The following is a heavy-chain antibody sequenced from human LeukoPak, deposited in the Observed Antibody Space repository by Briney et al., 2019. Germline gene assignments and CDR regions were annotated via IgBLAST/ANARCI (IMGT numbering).Heavy chain of an antibody. CDR2: IYYSGST. Sequence: SETLSLTCTVSGGSISSYYWSWIRQPPGKGLEWIRYIYYSGSTNYNPSLKSRVTISVDTSKNQFSLKLSSVTAAGTAVYYCARDEGLYCTNGVCFGHWGQGTLVTVSS. J-gene: IGHJ4*02. V-gene: IGHV4-59*01. CDR1: GGSISSYY. D-gene: IGHD2-8*01. CDR3: ARDEGLYCTNGVCFGH.